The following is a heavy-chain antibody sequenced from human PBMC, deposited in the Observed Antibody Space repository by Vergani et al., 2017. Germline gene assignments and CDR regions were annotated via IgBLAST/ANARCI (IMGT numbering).Heavy chain of an antibody. CDR3: ARASAAAGDYFDY. J-gene: IGHJ4*02. D-gene: IGHD6-13*01. CDR2: IYSGGST. Sequence: EVQLVESGGGLIQPGGSLRLSCAASGFTVSSNYMSWVRQAPGKGLEWVSVIYSGGSTYYADSVKGRFTSSRDNSKNTLYLQRNSLRAEDTAVYYCARASAAAGDYFDYWGQGTLVTVSS. CDR1: GFTVSSNY. V-gene: IGHV3-53*01.